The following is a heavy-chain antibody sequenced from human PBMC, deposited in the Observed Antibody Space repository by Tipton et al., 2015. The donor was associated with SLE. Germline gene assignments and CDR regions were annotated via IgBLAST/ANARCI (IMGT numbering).Heavy chain of an antibody. CDR1: GASISTSY. CDR3: AKDSPGDYAPDAFDV. Sequence: TLSLTCTVSGASISTSYLSWIRQPAGKGLEWIGRMYPSVTTTYNPSLKSRVTMSIDTSKNQFSLKLNSVTAADTAIYYCAKDSPGDYAPDAFDVWGQGTMVTVSS. V-gene: IGHV4-4*07. D-gene: IGHD4-17*01. CDR2: MYPSVTT. J-gene: IGHJ3*01.